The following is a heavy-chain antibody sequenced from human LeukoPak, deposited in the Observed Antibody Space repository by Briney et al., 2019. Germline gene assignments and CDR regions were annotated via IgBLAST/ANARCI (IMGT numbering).Heavy chain of an antibody. CDR3: ARGSSQYSSGWGNWFDP. CDR2: INPNSGGT. J-gene: IGHJ5*02. Sequence: GASVKVSCKASGYTFTGYYMHWVRQAPGQGLEWMGWINPNSGGTNYAQKFQGRVTMTRDTSISTAYMELSRLRSDDTAVYYCARGSSQYSSGWGNWFDPWGQGTLVTVSS. V-gene: IGHV1-2*02. D-gene: IGHD6-19*01. CDR1: GYTFTGYY.